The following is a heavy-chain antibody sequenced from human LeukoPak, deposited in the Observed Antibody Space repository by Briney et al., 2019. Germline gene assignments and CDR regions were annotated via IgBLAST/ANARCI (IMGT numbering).Heavy chain of an antibody. CDR1: GLSISNDW. V-gene: IGHV3-23*01. CDR3: AKDEGSGWYYFDY. CDR2: ISGSGGST. Sequence: GGSLRLPCAASGLSISNDWMSWVRQAPGKGLEWVSGISGSGGSTYYADSVKGRFTISRDISKNTLYLQMNSLRAEDTAVYYCAKDEGSGWYYFDYWGQGSLVTVSS. J-gene: IGHJ4*02. D-gene: IGHD6-19*01.